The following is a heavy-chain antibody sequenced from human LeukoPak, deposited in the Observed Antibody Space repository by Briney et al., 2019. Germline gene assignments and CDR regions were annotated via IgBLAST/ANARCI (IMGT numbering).Heavy chain of an antibody. D-gene: IGHD3-9*01. CDR1: GFTFSSYG. J-gene: IGHJ4*02. V-gene: IGHV3-33*01. Sequence: PGGSLRLSCAASGFTFSSYGMHRVRQAPGKGLEWVAVIWYDGSNKYYADSVKGRFTISRDNSKNTLYLQMNSLRAEDTAVYYCARGPIYDILTGYLDYWGQGTLVTVSS. CDR2: IWYDGSNK. CDR3: ARGPIYDILTGYLDY.